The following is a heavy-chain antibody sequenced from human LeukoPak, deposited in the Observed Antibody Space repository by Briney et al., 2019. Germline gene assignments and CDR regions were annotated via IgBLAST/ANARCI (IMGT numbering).Heavy chain of an antibody. J-gene: IGHJ4*02. D-gene: IGHD2-15*01. CDR2: IGAYNGDT. Sequence: AAVRVSCTPSGYTFTSFGISWVRQAPGQGLEWMGWIGAYNGDTNYAQKFQGRVTMTTDTSTSTAYMDLRSLRSDDTAVYYCTRDHCRGDNCPSFDYWGQGTLVTVTS. CDR1: GYTFTSFG. CDR3: TRDHCRGDNCPSFDY. V-gene: IGHV1-18*04.